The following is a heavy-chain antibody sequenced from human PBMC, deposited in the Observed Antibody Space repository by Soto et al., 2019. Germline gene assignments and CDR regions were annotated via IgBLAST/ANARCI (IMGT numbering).Heavy chain of an antibody. CDR3: ARVRPRREFDP. CDR2: INPNTGGT. Sequence: QVQLVQSGAEVKRPGTSMKVSCKASGYIFTSYYIHWVRQVPGQGLEWMGWINPNTGGTNYAQRFEGRVTMTRYTSISTAYIELSRLTSDDTAIYFCARVRPRREFDPWGQGTLVTVSS. V-gene: IGHV1-2*02. CDR1: GYIFTSYY. J-gene: IGHJ5*02.